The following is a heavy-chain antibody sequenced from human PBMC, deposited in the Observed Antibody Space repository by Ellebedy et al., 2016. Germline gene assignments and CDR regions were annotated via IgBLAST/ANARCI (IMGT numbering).Heavy chain of an antibody. V-gene: IGHV5-10-1*01. CDR1: GYSFTSYW. J-gene: IGHJ4*02. CDR3: ARHRSSGWYIWEN. CDR2: IDPSDSYT. D-gene: IGHD6-19*01. Sequence: GGSLRLSXKGSGYSFTSYWISWGRQMPGKGLEWMGRIDPSDSYTNYSPPFQGHVTISADKSISTAYLQWSSLKASDTAMYYCARHRSSGWYIWENWGQGTLVTVSS.